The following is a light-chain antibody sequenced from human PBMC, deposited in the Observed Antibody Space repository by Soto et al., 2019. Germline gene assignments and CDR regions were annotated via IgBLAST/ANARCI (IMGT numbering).Light chain of an antibody. CDR1: KSVSNN. V-gene: IGKV3-15*01. CDR2: GSS. CDR3: LQYNNWPPIT. Sequence: EVVMTQSPATLSVSPGERATLSCRASKSVSNNLAWYQQKPGQAPRLLVYGSSSRATDIPARFSGSGSGTDFTLTISSLQSEDFAVYYCLQYNNWPPITCGQGTRLEIK. J-gene: IGKJ5*01.